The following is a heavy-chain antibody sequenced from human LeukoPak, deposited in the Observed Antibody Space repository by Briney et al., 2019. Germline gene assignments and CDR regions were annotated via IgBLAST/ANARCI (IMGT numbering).Heavy chain of an antibody. V-gene: IGHV4-30-4*01. CDR1: GGSISSGDYY. J-gene: IGHJ4*02. Sequence: SETLSLTCTVSGGSISSGDYYWSWIRQPPGKGLEWIGYIYYSGSTYYNPSLKSRVTISADTSKNQFSLKLSSVTAADTAVYYCARLHPYYYDSSGYYFDYWGQGTLVTVSS. D-gene: IGHD3-22*01. CDR3: ARLHPYYYDSSGYYFDY. CDR2: IYYSGST.